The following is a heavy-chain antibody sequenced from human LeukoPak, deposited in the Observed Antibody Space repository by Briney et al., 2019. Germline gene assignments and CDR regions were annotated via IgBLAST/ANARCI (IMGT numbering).Heavy chain of an antibody. CDR1: GFTFSSYA. CDR3: ARVRGAFDY. Sequence: GGSLRLSCVASGFTFSSYAMHWVRQAPGKGLEWVSVIYSGGSTYYADSVKGRFTISRHNSKNTLYLQMNSLRAEDTAVYYCARVRGAFDYWGQGTLVTVSS. V-gene: IGHV3-53*04. D-gene: IGHD5-12*01. CDR2: IYSGGST. J-gene: IGHJ4*02.